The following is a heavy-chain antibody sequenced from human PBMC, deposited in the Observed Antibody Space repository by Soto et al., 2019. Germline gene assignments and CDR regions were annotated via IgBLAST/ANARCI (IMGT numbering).Heavy chain of an antibody. CDR3: ASRSGQLPYYFDY. V-gene: IGHV1-18*03. D-gene: IGHD6-6*01. J-gene: IGHJ4*02. CDR1: GFTFTNYG. CDR2: ISAYKGNT. Sequence: RASVKVSCKASGFTFTNYGISWVRQAPGQGLEWMGWISAYKGNTNYAQKFQGRVTMTTDTSTSTAYLELRSLRSDDMAVYFCASRSGQLPYYFDYWGQGTQVTVSS.